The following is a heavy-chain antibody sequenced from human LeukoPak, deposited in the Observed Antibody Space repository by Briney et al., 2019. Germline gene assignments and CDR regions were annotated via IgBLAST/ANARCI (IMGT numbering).Heavy chain of an antibody. CDR1: GGSISSYS. CDR3: ATATSGYSKIDY. D-gene: IGHD5-12*01. Sequence: KPSETLSLTCTVSGGSISSYSGSWIRQPRGKGLEWIGYIYHSGSTYYTPSLKSRVTISVDRSKTQFSLKLSSVTAADTAVYYCATATSGYSKIDYWGQGTLVTVSS. J-gene: IGHJ4*02. V-gene: IGHV4-30-2*01. CDR2: IYHSGST.